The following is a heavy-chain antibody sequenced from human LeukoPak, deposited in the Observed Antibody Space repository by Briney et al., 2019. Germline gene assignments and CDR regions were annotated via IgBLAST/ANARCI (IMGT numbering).Heavy chain of an antibody. V-gene: IGHV1-18*04. CDR3: ARRWTTMTDDYFDY. CDR2: ISGYNGHT. CDR1: GYTLTSYN. Sequence: ASVKVSCKASGYTLTSYNIAWARQAPGQGLEWMGWISGYNGHTNYARRLQGRVTMTTDTSTSTAYMELRSLRSDDTAVFYCARRWTTMTDDYFDYWGQGTLVTVSS. J-gene: IGHJ4*02. D-gene: IGHD4-17*01.